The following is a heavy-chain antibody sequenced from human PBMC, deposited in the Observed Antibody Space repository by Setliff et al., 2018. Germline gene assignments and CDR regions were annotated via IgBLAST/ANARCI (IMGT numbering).Heavy chain of an antibody. CDR3: AKPQVELRWGFES. CDR2: ISGSGDRST. CDR1: GFTFSGYA. Sequence: PGGSLRLSCAASGFTFSGYAMTWVRQAPGKGLEWVSAISGSGDRSTFYTDSVKGRFTISRDSSKNTLYLQMNSLRAEDTAVYYCAKPQVELRWGFESWGQGTLVTVSS. V-gene: IGHV3-23*01. J-gene: IGHJ4*02. D-gene: IGHD1-7*01.